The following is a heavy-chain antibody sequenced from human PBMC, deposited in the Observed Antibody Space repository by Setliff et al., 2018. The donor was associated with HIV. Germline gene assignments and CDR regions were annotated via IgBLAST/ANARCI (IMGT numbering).Heavy chain of an antibody. CDR1: GYTFTNYG. V-gene: IGHV1-18*01. Sequence: ASVKVSCKASGYTFTNYGINWVRQAPGQGLEWMGWISGYNGDTHYAQKLQGRVTMTTDTSTNTAYMELGSLSSDDTAVDYCAKDIPGHALNSGRIKIWYDPWGEGTLVTVSS. CDR3: AKDIPGHALNSGRIKIWYDP. D-gene: IGHD6-19*01. CDR2: ISGYNGDT. J-gene: IGHJ5*02.